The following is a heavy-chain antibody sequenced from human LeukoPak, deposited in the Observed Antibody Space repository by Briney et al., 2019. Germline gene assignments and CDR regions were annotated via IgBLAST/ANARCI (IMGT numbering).Heavy chain of an antibody. CDR1: GYPFTSYA. D-gene: IGHD4-17*01. V-gene: IGHV1-3*01. Sequence: ASVKVSCKASGYPFTSYAMHWVRQAPGQRLEWMGWINAGNGNTKYSQKFQGRVTITRDTSASTAYMELSSLRSEDTAVYYCARDLYGDYVPDAFDIWGQGTMVTVSS. J-gene: IGHJ3*02. CDR3: ARDLYGDYVPDAFDI. CDR2: INAGNGNT.